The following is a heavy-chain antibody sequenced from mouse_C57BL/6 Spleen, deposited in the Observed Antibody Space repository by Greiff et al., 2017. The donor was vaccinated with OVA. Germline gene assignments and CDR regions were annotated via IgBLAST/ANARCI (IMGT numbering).Heavy chain of an antibody. J-gene: IGHJ4*01. V-gene: IGHV1-80*01. CDR1: GYAFSSYW. CDR3: ARSHGKKGGYYAMDY. CDR2: IYPGDGDT. Sequence: QVQLQQSGAELVKPGASVKISCKASGYAFSSYWMNWVKQRPGKGLEGIGQIYPGDGDTNYNGKFKGKATLTADKSSSTAYMQLSSLTSEDSAVYFCARSHGKKGGYYAMDYWGQGTSVTVSS. D-gene: IGHD2-1*01.